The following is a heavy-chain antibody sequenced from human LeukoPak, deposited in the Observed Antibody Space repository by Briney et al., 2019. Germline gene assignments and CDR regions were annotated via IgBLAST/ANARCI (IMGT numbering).Heavy chain of an antibody. Sequence: SSVKVSCKASGGTFSSYTISRVRQAPGQGLEWMGRIIPILGIANYAQKFQGRVTITADKSTSTAYMELSSLRSEDTAVYYCARAPIRNYDFWTHWGQGTLVTVSS. CDR3: ARAPIRNYDFWTH. CDR1: GGTFSSYT. V-gene: IGHV1-69*02. D-gene: IGHD3-3*01. J-gene: IGHJ4*02. CDR2: IIPILGIA.